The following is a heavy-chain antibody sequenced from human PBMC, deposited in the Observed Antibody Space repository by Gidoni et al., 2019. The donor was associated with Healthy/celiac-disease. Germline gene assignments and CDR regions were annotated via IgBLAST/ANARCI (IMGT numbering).Heavy chain of an antibody. D-gene: IGHD6-13*01. Sequence: QVQLVQSGAEVKKPGSSVKVSCKASVGTFSSYATSWVRQAPGKGLEWMGGIIPIFGTANYAQKFQGRVTITADESTSTAYMELSSLRSENTAVYYCAIAAAGKVTSYYYYYMDVWGKGTTVTVSS. J-gene: IGHJ6*03. CDR2: IIPIFGTA. V-gene: IGHV1-69*01. CDR1: VGTFSSYA. CDR3: AIAAAGKVTSYYYYYMDV.